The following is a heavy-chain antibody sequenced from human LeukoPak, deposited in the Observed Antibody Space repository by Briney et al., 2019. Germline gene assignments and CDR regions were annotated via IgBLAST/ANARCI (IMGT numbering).Heavy chain of an antibody. Sequence: PSETLSLTCTVSGGSISSGDYYWSWIRQPPGKGLEWIGYIYYSGSTNYNPSLKSRVSISVDTSKNQFSLNLSSVTAADTAVYYCARGQWLVLGYWYFDLWGRGTLVTVSS. D-gene: IGHD6-19*01. CDR2: IYYSGST. V-gene: IGHV4-61*08. CDR1: GGSISSGDYY. CDR3: ARGQWLVLGYWYFDL. J-gene: IGHJ2*01.